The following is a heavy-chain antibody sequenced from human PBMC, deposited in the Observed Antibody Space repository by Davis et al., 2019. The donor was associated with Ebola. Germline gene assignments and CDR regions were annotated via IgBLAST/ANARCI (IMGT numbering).Heavy chain of an antibody. V-gene: IGHV5-51*01. J-gene: IGHJ6*04. CDR3: ATPATSSWFHGMDV. Sequence: GESLKISCKGSGYSLPSYWIGWVRQMPGKGLEWMGIIYLGDSDTRYSPSFQGQVTISADKSISTAYLQWSSLKASDTAIYYCATPATSSWFHGMDVWGKGTTVTVSS. CDR1: GYSLPSYW. D-gene: IGHD6-13*01. CDR2: IYLGDSDT.